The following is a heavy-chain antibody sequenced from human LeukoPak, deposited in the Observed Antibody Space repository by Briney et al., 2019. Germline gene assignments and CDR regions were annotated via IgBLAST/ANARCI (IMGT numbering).Heavy chain of an antibody. J-gene: IGHJ6*02. D-gene: IGHD6-13*01. V-gene: IGHV4-34*01. Sequence: NASETLSLTCAVYGGSFSGYYWSWIRQPPGKGLEWIGEINHSGSTNYNPSLKSRVTISVDTSKNQFSLKLSSVTAADTAVYYCASSSWHQSIYGMDVWGQGTTVTVSS. CDR3: ASSSWHQSIYGMDV. CDR1: GGSFSGYY. CDR2: INHSGST.